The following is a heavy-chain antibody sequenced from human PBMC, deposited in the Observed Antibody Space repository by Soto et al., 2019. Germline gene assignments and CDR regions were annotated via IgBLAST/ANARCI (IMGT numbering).Heavy chain of an antibody. Sequence: GGSLRLSCAASGFTFSSYAMSWVRQAPGKGLEWVSAISGSGGSTYYADSVKGRFTISRDNSKNTLYLQMNNLRAEDTAVYYCANSRAVVVPAAIIHYYGMDVWGQGTTVTVSS. CDR2: ISGSGGST. CDR3: ANSRAVVVPAAIIHYYGMDV. CDR1: GFTFSSYA. J-gene: IGHJ6*02. V-gene: IGHV3-23*01. D-gene: IGHD2-2*01.